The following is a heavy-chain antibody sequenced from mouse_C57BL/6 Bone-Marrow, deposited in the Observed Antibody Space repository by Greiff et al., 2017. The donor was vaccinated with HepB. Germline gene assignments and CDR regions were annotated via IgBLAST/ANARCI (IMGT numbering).Heavy chain of an antibody. D-gene: IGHD4-1*01. J-gene: IGHJ1*01. CDR1: GYTFTSYG. Sequence: QVQLKESGAELARPGASVKLSCKASGYTFTSYGISWVKQRTGQGLEWIGEIYPRSGNTYYNEKFKGKATLTADKSSSTAYMELRSLTSEDSAVYFCAREDWDWYFDVWGAGTTVTVSS. CDR2: IYPRSGNT. V-gene: IGHV1-81*01. CDR3: AREDWDWYFDV.